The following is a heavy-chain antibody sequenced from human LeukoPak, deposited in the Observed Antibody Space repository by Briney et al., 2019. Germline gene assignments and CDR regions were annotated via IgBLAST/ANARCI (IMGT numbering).Heavy chain of an antibody. J-gene: IGHJ4*02. CDR1: GFTFSNYW. D-gene: IGHD3-16*02. CDR3: ARGVVVIATSGNDY. Sequence: GGSLRLSCAASGFTFSNYWMHWVRQAPGEGLVWLSGITPDGSGTRYVDSVKGRFTISRDNAKNTLYLQMNSLRTEDTAVYYCARGVVVIATSGNDYWGQGTLVTVSS. V-gene: IGHV3-74*01. CDR2: ITPDGSGT.